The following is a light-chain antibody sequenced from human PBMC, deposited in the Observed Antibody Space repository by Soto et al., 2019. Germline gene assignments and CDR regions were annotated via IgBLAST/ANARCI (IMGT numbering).Light chain of an antibody. V-gene: IGKV1D-12*01. Sequence: DIQMTQSPSSVSASMGDRVTITCRASQDISNWLAWYQQKPGKVPKLLINAASSLQSGVPSRFSGRVSETDLTLTIPSLQAEDAATYYCLQANSFPWTFGQGTKVEI. J-gene: IGKJ1*01. CDR3: LQANSFPWT. CDR1: QDISNW. CDR2: AAS.